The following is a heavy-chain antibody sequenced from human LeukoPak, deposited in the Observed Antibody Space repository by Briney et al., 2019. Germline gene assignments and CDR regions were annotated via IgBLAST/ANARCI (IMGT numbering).Heavy chain of an antibody. D-gene: IGHD3-22*01. CDR2: IYYSGST. Sequence: SETLSLTCTVSGGSISSSSYYWGWIRQPPGKGLEWIGSIYYSGSTYYNPSLKSRVTISVDTSKNQFSLKLSSVIAADTAVYYCARQPSYYDSSGYYAYWGQGTLVTVSS. J-gene: IGHJ4*02. V-gene: IGHV4-39*01. CDR3: ARQPSYYDSSGYYAY. CDR1: GGSISSSSYY.